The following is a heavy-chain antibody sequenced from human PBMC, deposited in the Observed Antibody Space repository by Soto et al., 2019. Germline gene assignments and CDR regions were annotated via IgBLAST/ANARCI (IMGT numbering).Heavy chain of an antibody. CDR3: ARPTYCSNTHCSPFDL. D-gene: IGHD2-2*01. Sequence: PXECLKSSLPGYGYSLIGHWIAWVRQIPGKGLEWMGIIYPHDSDTTYSPSFQGQVTISADKSISTAYLQWSSLEASDTAMYYCARPTYCSNTHCSPFDLWGQGTLVTVSS. V-gene: IGHV5-51*01. CDR1: GYSLIGHW. CDR2: IYPHDSDT. J-gene: IGHJ4*02.